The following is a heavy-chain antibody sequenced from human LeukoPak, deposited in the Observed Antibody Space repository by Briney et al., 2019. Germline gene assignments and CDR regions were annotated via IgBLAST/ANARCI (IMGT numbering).Heavy chain of an antibody. J-gene: IGHJ4*02. CDR2: IIPIFGTA. CDR1: GGTFSSYA. CDR3: ASTTYYYDSSGYPPGGY. V-gene: IGHV1-69*13. Sequence: ASVKVSCKASGGTFSSYAISWVRQAPGQGLEWMGGIIPIFGTANYAQKFQGRVTITADESTSTAYMELSSLRSEDTAVYYCASTTYYYDSSGYPPGGYWGQGTLVTVSS. D-gene: IGHD3-22*01.